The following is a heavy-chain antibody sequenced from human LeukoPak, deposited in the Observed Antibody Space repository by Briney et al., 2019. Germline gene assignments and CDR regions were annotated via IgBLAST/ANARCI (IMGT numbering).Heavy chain of an antibody. Sequence: LVASVKVSCKASGYAFTSYYMHWVRHAPGQRLEWMGIINPSGGSTSYAQKFQGRVTMTRDMSTSTVYVELSSLRSEDTAVYYCARDGGGGYNFGDFDYWGQGTLVTVSS. D-gene: IGHD5-24*01. CDR2: INPSGGST. CDR3: ARDGGGGYNFGDFDY. V-gene: IGHV1-46*01. J-gene: IGHJ4*02. CDR1: GYAFTSYY.